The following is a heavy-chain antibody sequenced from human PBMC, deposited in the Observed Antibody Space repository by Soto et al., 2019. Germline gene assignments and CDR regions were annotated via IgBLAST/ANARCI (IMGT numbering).Heavy chain of an antibody. V-gene: IGHV4-30-2*01. CDR2: IYHSGST. CDR3: ARGYYYDSSGYYQDY. J-gene: IGHJ4*02. D-gene: IGHD3-22*01. Sequence: PSETLSLTCAVSGGSISSGGYSWSWIRQPPGKGLEWIGYIYHSGSTYYNPSLKSRVTISVDRSKNQFSLKLSSVTAADTAVYYCARGYYYDSSGYYQDYWGQGTLVTVSS. CDR1: GGSISSGGYS.